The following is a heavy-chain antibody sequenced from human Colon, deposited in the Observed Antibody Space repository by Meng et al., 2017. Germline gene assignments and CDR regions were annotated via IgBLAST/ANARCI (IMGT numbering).Heavy chain of an antibody. CDR1: GYSFTTYG. J-gene: IGHJ4*02. D-gene: IGHD3-3*01. CDR3: ARVALRFLEWPFDY. Sequence: QVQLVQSGAELKKPGASVKVSCQASGYSFTTYGMHWLRQAPGQRPEWMGWIYTDDGNTRYSHKFQDRLTITRDTFARTAYMELSRLRSDDTAVYYCARVALRFLEWPFDYWGQGTLVTVSS. CDR2: IYTDDGNT. V-gene: IGHV1-3*04.